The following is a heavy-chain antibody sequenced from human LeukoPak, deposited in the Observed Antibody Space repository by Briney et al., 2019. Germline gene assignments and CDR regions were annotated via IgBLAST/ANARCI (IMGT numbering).Heavy chain of an antibody. CDR3: AKSPHPTVVTATLPVNFFDS. Sequence: ASVKVSCKASGYTFTSYGISWVRQAPGQGLEWMGRMSPNSGNTVYAQKFQGRVTLTRNTSIGTAYMELSSLTSEDTAVYYCAKSPHPTVVTATLPVNFFDSWGQGTLVTVSS. D-gene: IGHD4-23*01. CDR2: MSPNSGNT. CDR1: GYTFTSYG. V-gene: IGHV1-8*02. J-gene: IGHJ5*01.